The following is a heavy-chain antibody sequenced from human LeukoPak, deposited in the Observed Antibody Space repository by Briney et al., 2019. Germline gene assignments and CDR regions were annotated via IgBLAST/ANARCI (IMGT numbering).Heavy chain of an antibody. V-gene: IGHV3-23*01. CDR2: ISGSGGST. Sequence: ETLSLTCTVSGGSISSSSYYWGWVRQAPGKGLEWVSAISGSGGSTYYADSVKGRFTISRDNSKNTLYLQMNSLRAEDTAVYYCAKKVGATVFDYWGQGTLVTVSS. D-gene: IGHD1-26*01. CDR1: GGSISSSSYY. CDR3: AKKVGATVFDY. J-gene: IGHJ4*02.